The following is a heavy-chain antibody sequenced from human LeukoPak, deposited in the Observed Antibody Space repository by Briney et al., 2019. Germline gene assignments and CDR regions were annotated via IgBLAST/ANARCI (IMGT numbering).Heavy chain of an antibody. D-gene: IGHD1-26*01. Sequence: SGTLSLTCAVSGDSISSTYWWSWVRQPPGKGLEWIGEIYHSGSTNYKPSLKSRVTISLDTSKNQFSLKLSSVTAADTAVYYCARGPHSGSGRVWYYYYGMDVWGQGTTVTVSS. J-gene: IGHJ6*02. CDR3: ARGPHSGSGRVWYYYYGMDV. V-gene: IGHV4-4*02. CDR1: GDSISSTYW. CDR2: IYHSGST.